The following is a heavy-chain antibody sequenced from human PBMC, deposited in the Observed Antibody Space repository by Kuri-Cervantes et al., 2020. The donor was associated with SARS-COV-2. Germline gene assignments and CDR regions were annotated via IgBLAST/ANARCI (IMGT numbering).Heavy chain of an antibody. CDR3: AKVEQWLDWYFDL. CDR2: IKSKTDGGTT. J-gene: IGHJ2*01. Sequence: GESLKISCAASGFTFSNAWMSWVRQAPGKGLEWVGRIKSKTDGGTTDYAAPVKGRFTISRDDSKNTLYLQMNSLRAEDTAVYYCAKVEQWLDWYFDLWGRGTLV. D-gene: IGHD6-19*01. CDR1: GFTFSNAW. V-gene: IGHV3-15*01.